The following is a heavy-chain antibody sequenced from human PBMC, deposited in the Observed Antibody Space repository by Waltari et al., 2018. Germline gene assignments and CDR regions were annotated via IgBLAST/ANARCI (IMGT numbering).Heavy chain of an antibody. V-gene: IGHV4-34*01. CDR1: GGGSFSDYY. CDR3: ARADRGRSGKYASPAWGP. Sequence: QVQLQQWGAGLLKPSETLSLTCAVYGGGSFSDYYWNWIRQPPGKGLEWIGEINHSGSTNYNQSLKNRLTISLDTSKTQFSLKMRSVTAADTAVYYCARADRGRSGKYASPAWGPWGQGTLVTVSS. CDR2: INHSGST. D-gene: IGHD1-26*01. J-gene: IGHJ5*02.